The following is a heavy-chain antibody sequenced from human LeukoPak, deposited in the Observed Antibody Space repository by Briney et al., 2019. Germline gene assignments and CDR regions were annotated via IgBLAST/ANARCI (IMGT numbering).Heavy chain of an antibody. V-gene: IGHV5-51*01. J-gene: IGHJ4*02. CDR2: IYPGDSDT. Sequence: GESLEISCQGSGYSFTTYWIGWVRQMPGKGLEWMGIIYPGDSDTRYSPSFQGQVTISADKSISTAYLQWSSLKASDTAMYYCARPHDYGDYSVNFDYWGQGTLVTVSS. CDR1: GYSFTTYW. D-gene: IGHD4-17*01. CDR3: ARPHDYGDYSVNFDY.